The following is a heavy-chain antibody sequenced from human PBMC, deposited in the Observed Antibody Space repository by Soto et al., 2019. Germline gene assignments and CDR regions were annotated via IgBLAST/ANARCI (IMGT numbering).Heavy chain of an antibody. CDR3: VKDGVGTGLSSFDY. CDR2: ISYDGSNK. D-gene: IGHD1-1*01. J-gene: IGHJ4*02. Sequence: GGSLRLSCAASGFTFSSYAMHWVRQAPGKGLEWVAVISYDGSNKYYADSVKGRFTISRDNSKNTLYLQMNSLRAEDTAVYYCVKDGVGTGLSSFDYWGQGIPVTVSS. CDR1: GFTFSSYA. V-gene: IGHV3-30-3*01.